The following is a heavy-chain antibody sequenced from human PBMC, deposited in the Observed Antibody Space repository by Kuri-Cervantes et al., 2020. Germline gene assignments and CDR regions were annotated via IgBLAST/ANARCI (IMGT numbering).Heavy chain of an antibody. CDR3: ARTSYYDFWSGHYPLGV. Sequence: LRLSCTVSGGSISSGSYYWSWIRQPAGKGLEWIGHIYTSGSTNYNPSLKSRVTISVDTSKNQFSLKLSSVTAADTAVYYCARTSYYDFWSGHYPLGVWGKGTTVTVSS. CDR1: GGSISSGSYY. D-gene: IGHD3-3*01. V-gene: IGHV4-61*09. J-gene: IGHJ6*04. CDR2: IYTSGST.